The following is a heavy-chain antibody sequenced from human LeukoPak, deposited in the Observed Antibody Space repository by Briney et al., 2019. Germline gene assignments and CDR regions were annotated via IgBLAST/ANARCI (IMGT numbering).Heavy chain of an antibody. D-gene: IGHD1-26*01. CDR3: ARIGASVGAIDY. Sequence: GGSLRLSCAASGFTFSSYWMHWVRQAPGKGLVWVSRINSDGITTSYADSVKGRFTISRDNTKNTLYLQMNSLRAEDTAAYYCARIGASVGAIDYWGQGTLVTVSS. V-gene: IGHV3-74*01. CDR2: INSDGITT. CDR1: GFTFSSYW. J-gene: IGHJ4*02.